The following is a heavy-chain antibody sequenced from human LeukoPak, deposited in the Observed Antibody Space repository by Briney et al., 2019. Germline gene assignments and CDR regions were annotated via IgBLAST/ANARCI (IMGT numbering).Heavy chain of an antibody. J-gene: IGHJ6*02. CDR1: GGSISSYH. D-gene: IGHD1-26*01. CDR3: ARDSGSYPYYYGMDV. V-gene: IGHV4-59*01. CDR2: IYYSGST. Sequence: SETLSLTCTVSGGSISSYHWSWIRQPPGKGLEWIGYIYYSGSTNYNPSLKSRVTISIDTSKNQFSLRLSSVTAADTAVYYCARDSGSYPYYYGMDVWGQGTTVTVSS.